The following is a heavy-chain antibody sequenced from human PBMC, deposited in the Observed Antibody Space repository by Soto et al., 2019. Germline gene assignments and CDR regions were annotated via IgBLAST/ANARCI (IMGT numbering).Heavy chain of an antibody. CDR3: ARGIAAAGTSAFDI. CDR2: INPNSGGT. CDR1: GYTFTGYY. J-gene: IGHJ3*02. Sequence: ASVKVSCKASGYTFTGYYMHWVRQAPGQGLEWMGWINPNSGGTNYAQKFQGWVTMTRDTSISTAYMELSRLRSDDTAVYYCARGIAAAGTSAFDIWGQGTMVTVSS. D-gene: IGHD6-13*01. V-gene: IGHV1-2*04.